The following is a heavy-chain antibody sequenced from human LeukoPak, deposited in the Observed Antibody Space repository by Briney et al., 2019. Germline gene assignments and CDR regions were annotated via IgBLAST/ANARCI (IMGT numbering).Heavy chain of an antibody. CDR1: GGSISSDY. J-gene: IGHJ4*02. CDR2: IYYSGST. Sequence: SETLSLTGSVSGGSISSDYWSWIRQPPGKGLEWIGYIYYSGSTKYNPSLKSRVTISVDTSNNQFSLRLSSVTAADTAVYYCASYVAADGSHYFDYWGQGTLVTVSS. D-gene: IGHD6-13*01. CDR3: ASYVAADGSHYFDY. V-gene: IGHV4-59*01.